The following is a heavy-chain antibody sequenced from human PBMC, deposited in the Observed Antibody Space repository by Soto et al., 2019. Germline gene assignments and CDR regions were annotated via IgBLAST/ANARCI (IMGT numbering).Heavy chain of an antibody. J-gene: IGHJ4*02. D-gene: IGHD6-13*01. CDR2: IYYSGST. Sequence: SETLSLTCTVSGGSISSYYWSWIRQPPGKGLEWIGYIYYSGSTNYNPSLKSRVTISVDTSKNQFSLKLSSVTAADTAVYYCARVAAARFDYWGQGTLVTVSS. CDR1: GGSISSYY. V-gene: IGHV4-59*01. CDR3: ARVAAARFDY.